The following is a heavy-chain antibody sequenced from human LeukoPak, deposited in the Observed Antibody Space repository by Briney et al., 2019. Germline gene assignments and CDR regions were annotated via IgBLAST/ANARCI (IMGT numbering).Heavy chain of an antibody. D-gene: IGHD3-22*01. J-gene: IGHJ4*02. Sequence: ASVKVSCKASGYTFTSYGISWVRQAPGQGLEWMGRISAYNGNTNYAQKLQGRVTMTTDTSTSTAYMELRSLRSDDTAVYYCARAPSYDSSGYSNYWGQGTLVTVSS. CDR1: GYTFTSYG. CDR2: ISAYNGNT. CDR3: ARAPSYDSSGYSNY. V-gene: IGHV1-18*01.